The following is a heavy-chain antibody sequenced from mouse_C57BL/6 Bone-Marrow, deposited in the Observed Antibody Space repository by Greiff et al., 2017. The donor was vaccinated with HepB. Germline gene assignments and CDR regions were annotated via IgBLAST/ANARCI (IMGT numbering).Heavy chain of an antibody. V-gene: IGHV5-4*01. Sequence: EVQVVESGGGLVKPGGSLKLSCAASGFTFSSYAMSWVRQTPEKRLEWVATISDGGSYTYYPDNVKGRFIISRDNAKNNLYLQMSHLKSEDTAMYYCARDPLNYYGFDYWGQGTTLTVSS. CDR2: ISDGGSYT. CDR1: GFTFSSYA. CDR3: ARDPLNYYGFDY. J-gene: IGHJ2*01. D-gene: IGHD1-1*01.